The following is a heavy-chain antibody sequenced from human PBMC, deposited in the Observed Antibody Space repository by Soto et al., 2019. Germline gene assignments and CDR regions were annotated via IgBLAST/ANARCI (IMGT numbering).Heavy chain of an antibody. J-gene: IGHJ3*01. CDR3: AKATLVVVAAIQGNAFNV. CDR1: GFTFSSYA. Sequence: EVQLLESGGGLIQPGGSLRLSCAASGFTFSSYAMSWVRQAPGKGLEWVSALSGRGGYTHYADSVKGRFTISRDNSKNTLYLQMNSLRAEDTAVYYCAKATLVVVAAIQGNAFNVWGQGTMVTVSS. CDR2: LSGRGGYT. D-gene: IGHD2-15*01. V-gene: IGHV3-23*01.